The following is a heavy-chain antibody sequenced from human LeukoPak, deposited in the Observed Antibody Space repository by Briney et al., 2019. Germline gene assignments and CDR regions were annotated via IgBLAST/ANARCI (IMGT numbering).Heavy chain of an antibody. CDR2: INPNSGGT. J-gene: IGHJ4*02. CDR3: ASLPDRRTQQLVRCD. V-gene: IGHV1-2*02. D-gene: IGHD6-13*01. CDR1: GYTFTDYY. Sequence: GASVKVSCKASGYTFTDYYIQWLRKAPGQGLEWMGWINPNSGGTNSAQKFQGRVTMSRDTSVSTAYMELSRLRSDDTAVYYCASLPDRRTQQLVRCDWGQGTLVTVSS.